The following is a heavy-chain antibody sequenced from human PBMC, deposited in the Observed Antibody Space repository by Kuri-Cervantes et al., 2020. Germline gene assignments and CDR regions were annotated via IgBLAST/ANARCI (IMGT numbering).Heavy chain of an antibody. CDR2: IYSGGST. CDR3: AVYDSSAQGNAFDI. Sequence: GGSLRLSCAASGFTVSSNYMSWVRQAPGKGLEWVSVIYSGGSTYYADSVKGRFTISRDNSKNTPYLQMNSLRAEDTAVYYCAVYDSSAQGNAFDIWGQGTMVTVSS. CDR1: GFTVSSNY. J-gene: IGHJ3*02. V-gene: IGHV3-53*01. D-gene: IGHD3-22*01.